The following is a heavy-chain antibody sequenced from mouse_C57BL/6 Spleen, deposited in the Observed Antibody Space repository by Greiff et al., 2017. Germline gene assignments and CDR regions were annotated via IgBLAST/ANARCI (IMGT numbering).Heavy chain of an antibody. V-gene: IGHV5-17*01. Sequence: EVTLVESGGGLVKPGGSLKLSCAASGFTFSDYGMHWVRQAPEKGLEWVAYISSGSSTIYYADTVKGRFTISRDNAKNTLFLQMTSLRSEGTAMYYCARPTVYYAMDYWGQGTSVTVSS. CDR1: GFTFSDYG. CDR3: ARPTVYYAMDY. J-gene: IGHJ4*01. D-gene: IGHD1-1*01. CDR2: ISSGSSTI.